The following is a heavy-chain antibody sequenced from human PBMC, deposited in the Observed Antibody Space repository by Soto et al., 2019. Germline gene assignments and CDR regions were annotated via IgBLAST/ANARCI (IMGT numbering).Heavy chain of an antibody. D-gene: IGHD4-17*01. Sequence: QVQLVESGGGVVQPGRSLTLSCAASGFRFSAYGMHWVRQAPGEGLEWVAVIVKEGSHKQYADTVKGRLTVSRDNSKNPLYMEKNSLRAEDTAVYYCERYDDYAENGLDYLGQGTLVRVSS. CDR2: IVKEGSHK. CDR3: ERYDDYAENGLDY. V-gene: IGHV3-33*01. CDR1: GFRFSAYG. J-gene: IGHJ4*02.